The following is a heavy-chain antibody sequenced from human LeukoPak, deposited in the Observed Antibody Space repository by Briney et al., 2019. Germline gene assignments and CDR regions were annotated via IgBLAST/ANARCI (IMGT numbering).Heavy chain of an antibody. CDR3: ARVVGATSWFDP. CDR2: IIPIFGTA. J-gene: IGHJ5*02. D-gene: IGHD1-26*01. V-gene: IGHV1-69*05. CDR1: GATFSSYA. Sequence: ASVKVSCKASGATFSSYAISWVRQAPGQGLEWMGGIIPIFGTANYAQKFQGRVTITTDESTSTAYMELSSLRSEDTAVYYCARVVGATSWFDPWGQGTLVTVSS.